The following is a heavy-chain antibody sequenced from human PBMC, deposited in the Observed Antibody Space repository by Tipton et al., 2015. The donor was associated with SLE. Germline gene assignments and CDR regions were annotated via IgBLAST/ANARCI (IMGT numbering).Heavy chain of an antibody. CDR2: INHSGST. V-gene: IGHV4-34*01. J-gene: IGHJ6*02. Sequence: TLSLSCAVYGGSFSGYYWSWIRQPPGKGLEWIGEINHSGSTNYNPSLKSRVTISVDTSKNQFSLKLSSVTAADTAVYYCARDPPPPYYYGMDVWGQGTTVTVSS. CDR3: ARDPPPPYYYGMDV. CDR1: GGSFSGYY.